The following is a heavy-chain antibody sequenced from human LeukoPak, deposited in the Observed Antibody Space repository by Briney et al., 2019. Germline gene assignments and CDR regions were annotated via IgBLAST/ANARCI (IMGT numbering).Heavy chain of an antibody. D-gene: IGHD1-1*01. V-gene: IGHV3-23*01. CDR3: VREWNGGFDS. CDR2: MSDTGAYT. CDR1: GFTFSNYA. J-gene: IGHJ3*02. Sequence: GGSLRLSCAASGFTFSNYAMSWVRQAPGKGLEWVSDMSDTGAYTNYLGSVRGRFTISRDYSENMLYLQMNSLRVEDTAVYYCVREWNGGFDSWGQGTMVTVSS.